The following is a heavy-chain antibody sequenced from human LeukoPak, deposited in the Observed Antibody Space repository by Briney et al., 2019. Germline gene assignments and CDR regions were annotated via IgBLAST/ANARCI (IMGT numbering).Heavy chain of an antibody. V-gene: IGHV3-21*01. CDR2: ISSSSYI. CDR3: AREVAATAGGLHLDH. Sequence: PGGSLRLSCAASGFTFSSYTLNWVRQAPGKGLEWVSSISSSSYIYYADSVKGRFTISRDNAKNSVYLQMNSLRAEDTAVYYCAREVAATAGGLHLDHWGQGTLVTVSS. J-gene: IGHJ4*02. CDR1: GFTFSSYT. D-gene: IGHD6-13*01.